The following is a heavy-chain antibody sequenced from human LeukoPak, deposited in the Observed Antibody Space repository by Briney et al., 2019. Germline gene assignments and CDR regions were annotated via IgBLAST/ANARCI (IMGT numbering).Heavy chain of an antibody. D-gene: IGHD4-17*01. CDR3: ARISYGDYEYYFDY. Sequence: PSETLSLTCAVYGGSFSGYYWSWIRKPPGKGLEWIGEINHSGSTNYNRSLKSRVTISVDTSKNQFSLKLSSVTAADTAVYYCARISYGDYEYYFDYWGQGTLVTVSS. CDR1: GGSFSGYY. CDR2: INHSGST. J-gene: IGHJ4*02. V-gene: IGHV4-34*01.